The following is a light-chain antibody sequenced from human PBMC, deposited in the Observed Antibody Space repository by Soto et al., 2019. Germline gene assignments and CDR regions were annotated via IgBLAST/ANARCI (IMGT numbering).Light chain of an antibody. CDR2: DVS. V-gene: IGLV2-11*01. J-gene: IGLJ3*02. CDR3: CSYAGSYTWV. Sequence: QSVLTQPRSVSGSPGQPVTISCTGTSSDVGGYNYVSWYQQHPGKAPKLMIYDVSKRPSGVPDRFSGSKSGNTASLTISGLQAEDEADYYCCSYAGSYTWVFGGGTKLTVL. CDR1: SSDVGGYNY.